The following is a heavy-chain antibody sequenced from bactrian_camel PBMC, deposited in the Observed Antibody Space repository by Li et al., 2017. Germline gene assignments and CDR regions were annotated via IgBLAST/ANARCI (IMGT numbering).Heavy chain of an antibody. CDR2: IDRDGRT. V-gene: IGHV3S66*01. CDR3: AARVAFRRGGYCYPTQPDFGA. J-gene: IGHJ6*01. CDR1: AYTIHGSFC. D-gene: IGHD2*01. Sequence: QLVESGGGSVQAGGSLRLSCAASAYTIHGSFCMGWFRQAPGKEREGVAGIDRDGRTTYADSVKGWFTISNDKSWMTVHLQMDNLKAEDTATYYCAARVAFRRGGYCYPTQPDFGAVGQGTQVTVS.